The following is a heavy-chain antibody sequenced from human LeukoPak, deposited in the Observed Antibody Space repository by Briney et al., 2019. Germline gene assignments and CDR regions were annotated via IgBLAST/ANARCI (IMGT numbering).Heavy chain of an antibody. D-gene: IGHD3-10*01. CDR2: IYPGDSDT. V-gene: IGHV5-51*01. CDR1: GSLFTSYW. Sequence: KSGASLKISCKASGSLFTSYWIAWVRQRPGKGLEWMGIIYPGDSDTRYSPSFQGRVTISADKSINTAYLLWSSLQASDTATYYCARQDASGTYDAFDVWGQGTVVTV. CDR3: ARQDASGTYDAFDV. J-gene: IGHJ3*01.